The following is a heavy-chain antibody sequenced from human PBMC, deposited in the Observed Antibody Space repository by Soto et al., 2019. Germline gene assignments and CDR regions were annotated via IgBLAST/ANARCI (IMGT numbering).Heavy chain of an antibody. CDR1: GGSISSSTYY. V-gene: IGHV4-39*01. D-gene: IGHD5-18*01. J-gene: IGHJ4*02. Sequence: SETLSLTCTVSGGSISSSTYYWGWIRQPPGKGLEWIGSIYYRGSTYYNPSLKSRITISVDTSKNQISLKLTSVTAADTALYYCARSGYTYGEPDYWGQGTLVTVSS. CDR3: ARSGYTYGEPDY. CDR2: IYYRGST.